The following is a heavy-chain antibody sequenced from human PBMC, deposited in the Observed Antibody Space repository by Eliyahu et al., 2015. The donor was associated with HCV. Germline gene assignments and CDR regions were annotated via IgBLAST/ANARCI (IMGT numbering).Heavy chain of an antibody. J-gene: IGHJ5*02. CDR3: ASGGGGIAVTGTGGWFDP. CDR2: IHYSGST. Sequence: QVQLQESGPGLVKPSETLSLXCTVSGGSXXTYYWSWIRQPPGKGLEWIGYIHYSGSTNYNPSLKSRVTISLDTSKNQFSLNLTSVTAADTAMYYCASGGGGIAVTGTGGWFDPWGQGTLVTVSS. V-gene: IGHV4-59*01. D-gene: IGHD6-19*01. CDR1: GGSXXTYY.